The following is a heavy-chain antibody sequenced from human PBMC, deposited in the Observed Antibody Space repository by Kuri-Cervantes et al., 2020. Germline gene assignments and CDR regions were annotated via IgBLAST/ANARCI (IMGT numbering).Heavy chain of an antibody. CDR2: IYYSGST. J-gene: IGHJ4*02. Sequence: SETLSLTCTVSGGSISSYYWSWIRQPPGKGLEWIGYIYYSGSTNYNPSLKSRVTISVDTSKNQFSLKLSSVTAADTAVYYCARVVYGAFYYFDYWGQGTLVTVSS. CDR1: GGSISSYY. V-gene: IGHV4-59*12. CDR3: ARVVYGAFYYFDY. D-gene: IGHD2-8*02.